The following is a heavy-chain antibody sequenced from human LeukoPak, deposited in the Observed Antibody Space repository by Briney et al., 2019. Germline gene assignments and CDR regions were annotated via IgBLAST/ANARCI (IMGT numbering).Heavy chain of an antibody. D-gene: IGHD3-22*01. Sequence: PSETLSLTCTVSGGSISSYYWSWIRQPPGNGLEWIGYIYYSGSTNYNPSLKGRVTISVDTSKNQFSLKLSSVTAADTAVYYCARYYYDSSGYYVLDYWGQGTLVTVSS. V-gene: IGHV4-59*01. CDR2: IYYSGST. CDR3: ARYYYDSSGYYVLDY. J-gene: IGHJ4*02. CDR1: GGSISSYY.